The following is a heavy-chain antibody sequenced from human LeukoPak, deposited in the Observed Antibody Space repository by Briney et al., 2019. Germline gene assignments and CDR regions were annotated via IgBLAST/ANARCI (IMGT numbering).Heavy chain of an antibody. Sequence: ASEKVSCKASGYTFTSYGISWVRQAPGQGLEWMGWISAYNGNTNYAQKLQGRVTMTTDTSTSTAYIELRSLRSDDTAVYYCARAASRDGYNDYWGQGTLVTVSS. CDR2: ISAYNGNT. V-gene: IGHV1-18*01. J-gene: IGHJ4*02. CDR3: ARAASRDGYNDY. D-gene: IGHD5-24*01. CDR1: GYTFTSYG.